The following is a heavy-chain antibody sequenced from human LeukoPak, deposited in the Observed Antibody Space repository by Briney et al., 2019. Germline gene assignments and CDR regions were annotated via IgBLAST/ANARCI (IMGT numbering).Heavy chain of an antibody. Sequence: PSETLSLTCTVSGYSISSGYYWGWIRQPPGKGLEWIGSIYHSGSTYYNPSLKSRVTISVDTSKNQFSLKLSSVTAADTAVYYCARASVQWLGMNNNWFDPWGQGTLVTVSS. J-gene: IGHJ5*02. V-gene: IGHV4-38-2*02. CDR2: IYHSGST. CDR3: ARASVQWLGMNNNWFDP. CDR1: GYSISSGYY. D-gene: IGHD6-19*01.